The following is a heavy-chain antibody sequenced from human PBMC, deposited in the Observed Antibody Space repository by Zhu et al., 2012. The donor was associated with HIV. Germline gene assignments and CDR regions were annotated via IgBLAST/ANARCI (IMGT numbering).Heavy chain of an antibody. Sequence: QVQMQESGPGLVKPSETLSLTCTVSGGSVSSHSYYWNWIRQPPGKGLEWIGYIYYSGSTNYNPSLKSRVTISVDTSKKQFSLKLRSVTAADTAMYYCARAYYGSGXTDYYYYMDVWGKGTNGRRLL. J-gene: IGHJ6*03. D-gene: IGHD3-10*01. CDR3: ARAYYGSGXTDYYYYMDV. V-gene: IGHV4-61*01. CDR2: IYYSGST. CDR1: GGSVSSHSYY.